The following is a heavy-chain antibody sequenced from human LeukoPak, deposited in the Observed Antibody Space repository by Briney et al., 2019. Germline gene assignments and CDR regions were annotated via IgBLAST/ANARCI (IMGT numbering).Heavy chain of an antibody. CDR2: ISSSSSTI. Sequence: GGSLRLSCAASGFTFSSYSMNWVRQAPGKGLEWVSYISSSSSTIYYADSVKGRFTISRDNAKNSLYLQMNSLRAEDTAVYYCARDGHDYSNWDFDYWGQGTLVTVSS. D-gene: IGHD4-11*01. V-gene: IGHV3-48*01. CDR1: GFTFSSYS. J-gene: IGHJ4*02. CDR3: ARDGHDYSNWDFDY.